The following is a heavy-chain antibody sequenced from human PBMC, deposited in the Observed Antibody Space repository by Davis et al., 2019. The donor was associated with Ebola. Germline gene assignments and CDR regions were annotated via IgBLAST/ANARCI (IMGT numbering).Heavy chain of an antibody. D-gene: IGHD2-8*01. Sequence: SETLSLTCAVYGGSFSGYYWSWIRQPPGKGLEWIGEINHSGSTNYNPSLKSRVTISVDTSKRQISLKLRSVTAADTAVYFCARESPRQCSNGVCAFDYWGQGTLVTVSS. CDR2: INHSGST. CDR1: GGSFSGYY. V-gene: IGHV4-34*01. CDR3: ARESPRQCSNGVCAFDY. J-gene: IGHJ4*02.